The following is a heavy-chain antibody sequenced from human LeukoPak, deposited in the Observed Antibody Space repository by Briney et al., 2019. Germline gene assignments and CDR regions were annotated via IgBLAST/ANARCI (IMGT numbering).Heavy chain of an antibody. CDR1: EFTFSSYW. V-gene: IGHV3-7*03. CDR2: IKQDGREK. D-gene: IGHD1-26*01. CDR3: ARDGIVGATTGNFDY. Sequence: GGSLRLSCVASEFTFSSYWMRWVRQAPGKGLEWVANIKQDGREKNYVDSVKGRSTISRDNAKNSLYLQMNSLRAEDTALYYCARDGIVGATTGNFDYWGQGTLVTVSS. J-gene: IGHJ4*02.